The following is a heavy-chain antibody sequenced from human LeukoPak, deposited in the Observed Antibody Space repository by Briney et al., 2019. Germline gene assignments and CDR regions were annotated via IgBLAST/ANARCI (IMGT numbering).Heavy chain of an antibody. D-gene: IGHD6-19*01. CDR3: TNSGPGSGWSQCFFDF. CDR1: GFTFGTYV. CDR2: ITTGSST. V-gene: IGHV3-23*01. J-gene: IGHJ4*02. Sequence: PGGSLRLSCATSGFTFGTYVMSWVRQAPGKGLEWVSTITTGSSTFYADSVKGRFAISRDNARNTVHLQMNGLRPEDTAVYYCTNSGPGSGWSQCFFDFWGQGILVTVSS.